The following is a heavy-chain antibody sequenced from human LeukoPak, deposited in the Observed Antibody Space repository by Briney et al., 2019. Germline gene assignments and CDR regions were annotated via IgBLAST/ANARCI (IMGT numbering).Heavy chain of an antibody. Sequence: ASVKVSCKASGYTFTSYYMHWVRQAPGQGLEWMGIINPSGGSTSYAQKFQGRVTMTRDTSTSTVYMELSSLRSEDTAVYYCARDRRGFGELLVYYYYMDVWGKGTTVTVSS. D-gene: IGHD3-10*01. CDR1: GYTFTSYY. J-gene: IGHJ6*03. CDR2: INPSGGST. V-gene: IGHV1-46*01. CDR3: ARDRRGFGELLVYYYYMDV.